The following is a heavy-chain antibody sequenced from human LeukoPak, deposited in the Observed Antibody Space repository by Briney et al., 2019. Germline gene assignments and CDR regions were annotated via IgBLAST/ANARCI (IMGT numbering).Heavy chain of an antibody. CDR1: GGSISSHY. CDR3: AKEGNDYGANSIDY. CDR2: MFFTGDT. V-gene: IGHV4-59*11. D-gene: IGHD4-23*01. Sequence: SETLSLTCTVSGGSISSHYWAWLRQPPGKGLEWMGWMFFTGDTNYNPSLKSRVTISVDHSKNQFSLKLTSVTAADTAVYYCAKEGNDYGANSIDYWGQGTLVTVSS. J-gene: IGHJ4*02.